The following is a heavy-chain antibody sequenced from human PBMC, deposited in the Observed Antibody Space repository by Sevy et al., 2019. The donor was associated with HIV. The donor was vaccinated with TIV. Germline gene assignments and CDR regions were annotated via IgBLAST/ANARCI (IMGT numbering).Heavy chain of an antibody. CDR3: ARFGYGSGSNYTPDY. Sequence: GGSLRLSCAVSGFSFGTYEMHWVRQAPGKGLEWISYISGSGLTRYYADSLRGRFIASRDNAKDSMYLQLNSLRVDATAVYYCARFGYGSGSNYTPDYWGQGTLVTVSS. J-gene: IGHJ4*02. D-gene: IGHD3-10*01. CDR2: ISGSGLTR. CDR1: GFSFGTYE. V-gene: IGHV3-48*03.